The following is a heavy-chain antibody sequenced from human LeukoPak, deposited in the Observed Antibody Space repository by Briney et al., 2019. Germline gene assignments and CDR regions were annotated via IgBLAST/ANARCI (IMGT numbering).Heavy chain of an antibody. CDR3: ARLGAIALVPDAMPDWYCDL. V-gene: IGHV5-51*01. CDR1: GYIFTNYW. J-gene: IGHJ2*01. D-gene: IGHD2-2*01. Sequence: KSGESLKISCKGSGYIFTNYWIGWGRQMPGKGLEWMGMIYPGDSDTIYSPSFQGQVTISADKSITTAHLQWSSLKPSDTAMYYCARLGAIALVPDAMPDWYCDLWGRGTLVTVSS. CDR2: IYPGDSDT.